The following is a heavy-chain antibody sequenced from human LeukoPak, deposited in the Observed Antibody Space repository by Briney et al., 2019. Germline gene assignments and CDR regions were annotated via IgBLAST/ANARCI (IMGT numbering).Heavy chain of an antibody. Sequence: GGSLRLSCAASGFTFTNYAMTWVRQAPGKGLEWVSTISAGSDETFHADSVKGRFTISRDNAKNSLYLQMNSLTAEDTAVYYCARDGLAALDYWGQGTLVTVSS. J-gene: IGHJ4*02. CDR1: GFTFTNYA. CDR2: ISAGSDET. D-gene: IGHD3/OR15-3a*01. CDR3: ARDGLAALDY. V-gene: IGHV3-21*01.